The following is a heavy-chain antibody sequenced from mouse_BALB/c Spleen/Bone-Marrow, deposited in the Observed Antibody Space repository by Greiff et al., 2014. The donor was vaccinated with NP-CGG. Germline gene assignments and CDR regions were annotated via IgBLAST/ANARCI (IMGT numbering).Heavy chain of an antibody. D-gene: IGHD1-1*01. J-gene: IGHJ2*01. CDR1: GFTFSSFG. CDR2: ISSGSSTI. CDR3: ARSGSSSGYFDY. V-gene: IGHV5-17*02. Sequence: EVKLMESGGGLVQPGGSRKLSCAASGFTFSSFGMHWVRQAPEKGLEWVAYISSGSSTIYYADTVMGRFTISRDNSKNTLFLQMTSLRSEDTAMYYCARSGSSSGYFDYWGQGTTLTVSS.